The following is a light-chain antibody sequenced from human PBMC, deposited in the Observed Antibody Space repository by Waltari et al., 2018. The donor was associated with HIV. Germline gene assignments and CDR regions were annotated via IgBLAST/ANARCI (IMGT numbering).Light chain of an antibody. Sequence: QSALTQPASVSGSPGQAITISCTGTRSDVGSYNLDPCSQQHPVKAPKLMIYEVSKRPSGVSNRVPGSKSGNTASLTISGRQAEDEADYYCFSYAGMNWVFGGGTKLTVL. CDR1: RSDVGSYNL. CDR3: FSYAGMNWV. V-gene: IGLV2-23*02. CDR2: EVS. J-gene: IGLJ3*02.